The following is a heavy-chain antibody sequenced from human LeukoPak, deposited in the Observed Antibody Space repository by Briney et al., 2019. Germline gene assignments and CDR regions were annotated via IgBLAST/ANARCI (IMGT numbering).Heavy chain of an antibody. J-gene: IGHJ4*02. Sequence: GASVKVSCKTSGYTFIGYYMQWVRQAPGQGPEWMGWINLNSGGTNYAQKFQGRVTMTRDPSINTAYMELTSLRSDDTAVYYCVREERQDFVFDFWGQGTLVTVSS. CDR1: GYTFIGYY. D-gene: IGHD3-3*01. V-gene: IGHV1-2*02. CDR2: INLNSGGT. CDR3: VREERQDFVFDF.